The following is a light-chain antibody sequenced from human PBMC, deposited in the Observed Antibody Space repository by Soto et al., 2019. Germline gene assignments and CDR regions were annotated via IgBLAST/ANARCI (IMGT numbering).Light chain of an antibody. V-gene: IGKV1-8*01. CDR2: AAS. CDR1: QGISSY. CDR3: QQYYSYPWT. J-gene: IGKJ1*01. Sequence: AIRMTQSPSSLAASTLDRVAVTCRASQGISSYLAWYQQKPGKAPKLLIYAASTLQSGVPSRFSGSGSGTDFTLTISCLQSEDFATYYCQQYYSYPWTFGQGTKVDIK.